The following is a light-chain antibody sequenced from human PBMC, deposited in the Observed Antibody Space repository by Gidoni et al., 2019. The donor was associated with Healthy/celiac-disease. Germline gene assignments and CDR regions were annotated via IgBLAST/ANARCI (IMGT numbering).Light chain of an antibody. Sequence: AIRMTQSPSSFSASTGDRVTITCRASQGISSYLAWYQQKPGKAPKLLIYAASTLQSGVPSRFSGSGSGTDFTLTISCLQSEDFATYCCQQYYSLFTLVPGTKVDIK. CDR3: QQYYSLFT. J-gene: IGKJ3*01. CDR1: QGISSY. V-gene: IGKV1-8*01. CDR2: AAS.